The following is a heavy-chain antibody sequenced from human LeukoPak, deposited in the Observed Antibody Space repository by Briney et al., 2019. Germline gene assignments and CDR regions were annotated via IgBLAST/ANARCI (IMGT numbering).Heavy chain of an antibody. CDR3: ARRVGATEGSLHFDY. J-gene: IGHJ4*02. D-gene: IGHD1-26*01. CDR1: GFTFSSYA. V-gene: IGHV3-30-3*01. CDR2: ISYDGSNK. Sequence: GGSLRLSCAASGFTFSSYAMHWVRQAPGKELEWVAVISYDGSNKYYADSVKGRFTISRDNSKNTLYLQMNSLRTEDTAVYYCARRVGATEGSLHFDYWGQGTLVTVSS.